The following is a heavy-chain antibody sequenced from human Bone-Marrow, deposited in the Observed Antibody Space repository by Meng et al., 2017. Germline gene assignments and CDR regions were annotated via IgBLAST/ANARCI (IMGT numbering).Heavy chain of an antibody. D-gene: IGHD3-16*01. CDR2: IKSKTDGGTT. V-gene: IGHV3-15*01. CDR3: TTTYYDYVWGSYPDFDY. J-gene: IGHJ4*02. CDR1: GFTFSNAW. Sequence: GESLKISCAASGFTFSNAWMSRVRQAPGKGLEWVGRIKSKTDGGTTDYAAPVKGRFTISRDDSKNTLYLPMNSLKTEDTAVYYCTTTYYDYVWGSYPDFDYWGQGTLVTVSS.